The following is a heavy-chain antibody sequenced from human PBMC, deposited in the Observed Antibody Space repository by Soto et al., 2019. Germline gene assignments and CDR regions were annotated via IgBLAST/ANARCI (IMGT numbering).Heavy chain of an antibody. D-gene: IGHD2-2*01. CDR1: GYTFTGYA. CDR2: ISGGGST. Sequence: QVQLVQSGAEVRKPGASVRVSCKTSGYTFTGYAIHWVRQAPGQRPEWMGWISGGGSTKYSEKFQGRVTITRDTSATTAYMELSSLRSEDTAVYYCARDVGYQLLYYWGQGTLVTVSA. CDR3: ARDVGYQLLYY. V-gene: IGHV1-3*01. J-gene: IGHJ4*02.